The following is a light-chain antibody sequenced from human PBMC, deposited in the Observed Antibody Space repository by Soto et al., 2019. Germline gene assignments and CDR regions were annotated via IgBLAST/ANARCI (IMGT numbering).Light chain of an antibody. Sequence: QSALTQPASVSGSTGQSITISCTGTSSDVGSYNYVSWYQQYPGKAPKLMLYDVSNRPSGVSYRFSVSKSGNTASLTISGLQAEDEADYYCSSYTTRSTHVVFGGGTKLTVL. J-gene: IGLJ2*01. CDR1: SSDVGSYNY. CDR3: SSYTTRSTHVV. CDR2: DVS. V-gene: IGLV2-14*01.